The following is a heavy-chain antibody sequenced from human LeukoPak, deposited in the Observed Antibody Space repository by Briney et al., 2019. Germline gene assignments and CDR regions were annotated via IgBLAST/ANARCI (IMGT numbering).Heavy chain of an antibody. J-gene: IGHJ4*02. V-gene: IGHV3-21*01. CDR3: VRDPSEASHPYYFDY. D-gene: IGHD2-2*01. CDR2: ISSSGTYL. Sequence: GGSLRLSCAASRFTFTTYSMNWVRQAPGKGLEWVSSISSSGTYLYYADSVKGRFTISRDNAKNSLSLQMNSLRVEDTAVYYCVRDPSEASHPYYFDYWGQGTLVTVSS. CDR1: RFTFTTYS.